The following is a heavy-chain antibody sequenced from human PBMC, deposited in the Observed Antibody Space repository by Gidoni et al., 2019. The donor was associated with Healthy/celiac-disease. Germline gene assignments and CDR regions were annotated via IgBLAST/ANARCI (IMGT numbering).Heavy chain of an antibody. CDR3: ARPGSGYDY. CDR1: GFTFSSYS. CDR2: ISSSSSYI. V-gene: IGHV3-21*01. Sequence: EVQLVESGGGLVKPGGPLRLSCAASGFTFSSYSMNWVRQAPGKGLEWVSSISSSSSYIYYADSVKGRFTISVDNAKNSLYLQMNSLRAEDTAVYYCARPGSGYDYWGQGTLVTVSS. J-gene: IGHJ4*02. D-gene: IGHD3-22*01.